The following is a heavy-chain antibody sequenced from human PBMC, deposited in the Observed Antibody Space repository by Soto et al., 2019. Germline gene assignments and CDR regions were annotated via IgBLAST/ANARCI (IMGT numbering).Heavy chain of an antibody. CDR1: GGSISSYY. V-gene: IGHV4-59*01. D-gene: IGHD3-9*01. Sequence: SETLSLTCTVSGGSISSYYWSWIRQPPGKGLEWIGYIYYSGSTNYNPSLKSRVIISVDTSKNQFSLKLSSVTAADTAVYYCARRHRRYFDWLPYFDYWGQGTLVTVSS. J-gene: IGHJ4*02. CDR3: ARRHRRYFDWLPYFDY. CDR2: IYYSGST.